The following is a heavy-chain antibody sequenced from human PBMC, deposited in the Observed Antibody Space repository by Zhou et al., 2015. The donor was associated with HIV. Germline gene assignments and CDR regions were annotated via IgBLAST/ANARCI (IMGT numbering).Heavy chain of an antibody. CDR1: GGTFSSYA. V-gene: IGHV1-69*12. CDR2: IIPIFGTA. CDR3: ARGGSKVAATQKLYYYYGMDV. J-gene: IGHJ6*02. D-gene: IGHD2-15*01. Sequence: QVQLVQSGAEVKKPGSSVKVSCKASGGTFSSYAISWVRQAPGQGLEWMGGIIPIFGTANYAQKFQGRVTITADESTSTAYMELSSLRSEDTAVYYCARGGSKVAATQKLYYYYGMDVWGQGTNGHRLL.